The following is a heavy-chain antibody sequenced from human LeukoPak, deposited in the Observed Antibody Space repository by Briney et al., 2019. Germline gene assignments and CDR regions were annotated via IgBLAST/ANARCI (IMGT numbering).Heavy chain of an antibody. D-gene: IGHD6-13*01. J-gene: IGHJ4*02. CDR2: IYYSGST. CDR3: ARVEDSSSWSHFDY. V-gene: IGHV4-30-4*08. Sequence: PSETLSLTCTVSGGSISSGDYYWSWIRQPPGKGLEWIGYIYYSGSTHYNPSLKSRVTISVDTSKNQFSLKLSSVTAADTAVYYCARVEDSSSWSHFDYWGQGTLVTVSS. CDR1: GGSISSGDYY.